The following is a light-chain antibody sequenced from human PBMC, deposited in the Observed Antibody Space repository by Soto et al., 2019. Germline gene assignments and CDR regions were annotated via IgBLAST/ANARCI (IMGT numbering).Light chain of an antibody. Sequence: EIVLTQPPGTLSSSPGERSTLSCRAIQSVTSNSVAWYQQRPGQAPRLLIYGASTRATGIPARFSGSGSGTEFTLTISSLQSEDFAVYYCQQYNNWPPITFGQGTRLEIK. V-gene: IGKV3-15*01. CDR2: GAS. J-gene: IGKJ5*01. CDR1: QSVTSN. CDR3: QQYNNWPPIT.